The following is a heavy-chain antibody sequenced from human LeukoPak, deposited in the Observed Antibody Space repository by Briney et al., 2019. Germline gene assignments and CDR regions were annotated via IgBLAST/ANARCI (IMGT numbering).Heavy chain of an antibody. J-gene: IGHJ5*02. V-gene: IGHV3-7*03. Sequence: PGGSLRLSCAASGFTFSSYWMSWVRQAPGKGLEWVANIKQDGSEKYYVDSVKGRFTISRDNAKNSLYLQMNSLRAEDTAVYYCARGGGGFCSSTSCYYNWFDPWGQGTLVTVSS. CDR2: IKQDGSEK. D-gene: IGHD2-2*01. CDR3: ARGGGGFCSSTSCYYNWFDP. CDR1: GFTFSSYW.